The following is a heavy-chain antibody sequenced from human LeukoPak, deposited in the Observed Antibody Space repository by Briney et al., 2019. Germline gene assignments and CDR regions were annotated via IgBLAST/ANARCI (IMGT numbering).Heavy chain of an antibody. J-gene: IGHJ5*02. D-gene: IGHD1-26*01. CDR1: GFTFSSYG. CDR3: AKVSPGIVGASDWFDP. Sequence: GGSLRLSCAASGFTFSSYGMHWVRQAPGKGLEWVAFIRYDGSNKYYADSVKGRFTISRDNSKNTLYLQMNGLRAEDTAVYYCAKVSPGIVGASDWFDPWGQGTLVTVSS. CDR2: IRYDGSNK. V-gene: IGHV3-30*02.